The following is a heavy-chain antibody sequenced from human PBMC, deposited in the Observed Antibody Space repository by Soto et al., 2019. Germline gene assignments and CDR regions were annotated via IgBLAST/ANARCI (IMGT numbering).Heavy chain of an antibody. D-gene: IGHD3-3*01. Sequence: SETLSLTCTVSGGSISSYYWSWIRQPAGKGLEWIGRIYTSGSTNYNPSLKSRVTMSVDTSKNQFSLKLSSVTADDTAIYYCTREWGTIFGVVPDYGMDVWGQGTTVTVSS. CDR1: GGSISSYY. CDR3: TREWGTIFGVVPDYGMDV. J-gene: IGHJ6*02. CDR2: IYTSGST. V-gene: IGHV4-4*07.